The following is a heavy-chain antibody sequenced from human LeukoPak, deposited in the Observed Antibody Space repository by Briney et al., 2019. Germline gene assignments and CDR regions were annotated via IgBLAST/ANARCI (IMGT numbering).Heavy chain of an antibody. J-gene: IGHJ6*03. CDR1: GYTFTSHY. V-gene: IGHV1-46*01. D-gene: IGHD3-22*01. Sequence: ASVKVSCKASGYTFTSHYMHWVRQAPGQGLEWMGIINASGVSTRYAQKFEGRVTMTRDMSTSTVYMELSSLRSEDTAAYSRARVSGTYDSSGLDMDVWGKGTTVTAS. CDR3: ARVSGTYDSSGLDMDV. CDR2: INASGVST.